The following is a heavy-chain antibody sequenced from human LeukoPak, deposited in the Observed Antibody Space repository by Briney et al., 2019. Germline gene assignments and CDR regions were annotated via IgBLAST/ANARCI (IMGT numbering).Heavy chain of an antibody. CDR1: GGSFSGYY. Sequence: SETLSLTCAVYGGSFSGYYWSWIRQPPGKGLEWIGEINHSGSTNYNPSLKSRVTISVDTSKNQFSLKLSSVTAADTAVYYCERGRWDQFDPWGQGTLVTVSS. D-gene: IGHD1-26*01. V-gene: IGHV4-34*01. CDR2: INHSGST. J-gene: IGHJ5*02. CDR3: ERGRWDQFDP.